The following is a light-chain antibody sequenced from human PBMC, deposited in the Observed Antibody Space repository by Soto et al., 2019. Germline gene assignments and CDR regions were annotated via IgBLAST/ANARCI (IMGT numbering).Light chain of an antibody. V-gene: IGKV1-5*01. CDR2: AAS. CDR1: ESIDNW. CDR3: QQYHTDWT. Sequence: DIPMTQSPSTLSASVGDTVTITCRASESIDNWLAWYQQKPGKAPKLLIFAASTLVRGVPSRFSGRGSGTEFTLTISSLQADDYATFYCQQYHTDWTFCQGTKVEIK. J-gene: IGKJ1*01.